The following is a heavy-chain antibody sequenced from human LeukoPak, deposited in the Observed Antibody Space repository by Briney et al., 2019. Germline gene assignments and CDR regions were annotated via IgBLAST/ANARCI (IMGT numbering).Heavy chain of an antibody. CDR3: ARGIRDYALDY. D-gene: IGHD4-17*01. CDR2: INPSSGST. V-gene: IGHV1-46*01. Sequence: ASVKVSCKASGSTFTRYYIHWVRQAPAQGLDWMGMINPSSGSTRFAQKLQGRITMTRDTSTSTVYMELSSLRSEDTAVYYCARGIRDYALDYWGQGTLVTVSS. CDR1: GSTFTRYY. J-gene: IGHJ4*02.